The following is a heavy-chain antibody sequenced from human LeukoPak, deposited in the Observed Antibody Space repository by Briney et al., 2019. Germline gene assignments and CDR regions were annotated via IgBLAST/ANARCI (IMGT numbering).Heavy chain of an antibody. Sequence: ASVKVSCKASGYTFTSYDINWVRQATGQGLERMGWMNPNSGNTGYAQKFQGRVTITRNTSISTAYMELSSLRSEDTAVYYCARSRHYCSSTSCYEAFDIWGQGTMVTVSS. D-gene: IGHD2-2*01. J-gene: IGHJ3*02. CDR2: MNPNSGNT. V-gene: IGHV1-8*03. CDR1: GYTFTSYD. CDR3: ARSRHYCSSTSCYEAFDI.